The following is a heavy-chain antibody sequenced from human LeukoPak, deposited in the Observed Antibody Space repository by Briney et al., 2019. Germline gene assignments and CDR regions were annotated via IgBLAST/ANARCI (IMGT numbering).Heavy chain of an antibody. V-gene: IGHV4-59*12. J-gene: IGHJ4*02. CDR2: IYYSGST. D-gene: IGHD3-3*01. Sequence: PSETLSLTCTVSGGSISSYYWSWIRQPPGKGLEWIGYIYYSGSTNYNPSLKSRVTISVDTSKNQFSLKLSSVTAADTAVYYCARDAFWSGYVYWGQGTLVTVSS. CDR3: ARDAFWSGYVY. CDR1: GGSISSYY.